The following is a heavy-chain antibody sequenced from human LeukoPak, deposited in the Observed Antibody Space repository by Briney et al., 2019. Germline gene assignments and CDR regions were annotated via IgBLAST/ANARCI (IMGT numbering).Heavy chain of an antibody. V-gene: IGHV4-34*01. D-gene: IGHD2-21*02. CDR3: ARGFKEKRGCGGDCYRYFDY. CDR2: INHSGST. J-gene: IGHJ4*02. Sequence: SETLSLTCAVYGVSFSGYYWSWIRQPPGKGLEWIGEINHSGSTNYNPSLKSRVTISVDTSKNQFSLKLSSVTAADTAVYYCARGFKEKRGCGGDCYRYFDYWGQGTLVTVSS. CDR1: GVSFSGYY.